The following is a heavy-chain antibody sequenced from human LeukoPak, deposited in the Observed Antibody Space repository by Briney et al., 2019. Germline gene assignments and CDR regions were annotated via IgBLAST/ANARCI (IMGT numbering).Heavy chain of an antibody. Sequence: ASVKVSCKASGYTFTGYYMHWVRQAPGQGLEWMGWINPNSGGTNYAQKFQGRVTMTRDTSISTAYMELSRLRSDDTAVYFCARDPLFRGVTPAEYFQHWGQGTLVTVSS. CDR3: ARDPLFRGVTPAEYFQH. D-gene: IGHD3-10*01. V-gene: IGHV1-2*02. J-gene: IGHJ1*01. CDR1: GYTFTGYY. CDR2: INPNSGGT.